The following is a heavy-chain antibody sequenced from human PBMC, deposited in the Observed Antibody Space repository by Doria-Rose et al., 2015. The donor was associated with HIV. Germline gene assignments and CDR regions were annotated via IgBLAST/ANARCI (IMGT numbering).Heavy chain of an antibody. CDR3: AKDRGATFDY. Sequence: QVQLVQSGGGVVQPGGSLRLSCVASGFAFSSYGMHWVRQAPGKGLEWVTFIRHDGSNENYADSVKGRFTISRDNSKNTLHLQMNSLRGDDTAIYYCAKDRGATFDYWGQGTLVTAS. CDR1: GFAFSSYG. D-gene: IGHD1-26*01. J-gene: IGHJ4*02. V-gene: IGHV3-30*02. CDR2: IRHDGSNE.